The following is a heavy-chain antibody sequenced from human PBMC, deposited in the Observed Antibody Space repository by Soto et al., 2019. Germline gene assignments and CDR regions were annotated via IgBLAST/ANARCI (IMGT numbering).Heavy chain of an antibody. CDR3: ARNYYDSGGGFDY. J-gene: IGHJ4*02. CDR2: IYSGGST. D-gene: IGHD3-22*01. Sequence: PGGSLRLSCPASGFTVSSNYMNRVLQAPGKGLEWVSVIYSGGSTYYADSVKGRFTISRDNSKNTLYLQMNSLRAEDTAVYYCARNYYDSGGGFDYWGQGTLVTV. V-gene: IGHV3-53*01. CDR1: GFTVSSNY.